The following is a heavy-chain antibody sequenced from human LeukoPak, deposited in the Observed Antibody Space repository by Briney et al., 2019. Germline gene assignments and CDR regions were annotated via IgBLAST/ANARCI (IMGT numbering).Heavy chain of an antibody. J-gene: IGHJ4*02. CDR3: ARDPGQYCSSTSCLGY. CDR1: GGSISSGGYY. Sequence: SQTLSLTCTVSGGSISSGGYYWSWIRQHPGKGLEWIGYIYYSGSTYYNPSLKSRVTISVDTSKNQFSLKLSSVTAAYTAVYYCARDPGQYCSSTSCLGYWGQGTLVTVSS. V-gene: IGHV4-31*03. CDR2: IYYSGST. D-gene: IGHD2-2*01.